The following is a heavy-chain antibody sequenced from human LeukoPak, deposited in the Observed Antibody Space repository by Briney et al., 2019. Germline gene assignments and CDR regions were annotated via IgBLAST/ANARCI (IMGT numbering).Heavy chain of an antibody. J-gene: IGHJ5*02. Sequence: PGGSLRLSCAASGFTFSSYTMNWVRQAPGKGLEWVSYISSSSSTIYYAESVKGRFTVSRDNAKNSLYLQMNSLRAEDTAVYYCARLTRYAGDPWGQGTLVIVSS. V-gene: IGHV3-48*04. CDR3: ARLTRYAGDP. CDR1: GFTFSSYT. CDR2: ISSSSSTI. D-gene: IGHD3-9*01.